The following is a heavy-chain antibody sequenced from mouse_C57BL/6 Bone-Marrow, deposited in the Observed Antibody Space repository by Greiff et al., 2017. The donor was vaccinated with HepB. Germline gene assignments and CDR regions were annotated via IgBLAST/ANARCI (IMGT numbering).Heavy chain of an antibody. Sequence: EVQGVESGGGLVQPGGSLSLSCAASGFTFTDYYMSWVRQPPGKALEWLGFIRNKANGYTTEYSASVKGRFTISRDNSPSILYLQMNALRAEDSATYYCASLYYYGSSSSYWYFDVWGTGTTVTVSS. J-gene: IGHJ1*03. CDR1: GFTFTDYY. CDR2: IRNKANGYTT. D-gene: IGHD1-1*01. CDR3: ASLYYYGSSSSYWYFDV. V-gene: IGHV7-3*01.